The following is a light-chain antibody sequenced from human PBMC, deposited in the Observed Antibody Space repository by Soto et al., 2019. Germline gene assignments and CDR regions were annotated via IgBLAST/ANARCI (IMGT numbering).Light chain of an antibody. V-gene: IGLV2-11*01. CDR1: SSDVGDYNY. CDR3: CSYAGSYTWV. CDR2: AVN. Sequence: QSALPQPRSVSGSPGQSVTISCTGTSSDVGDYNYVSWYQQHPGKAPKLLIYAVNMRPSGVPDRFSGSKSGNTASLTISGLQAEDEADYSCCSYAGSYTWVFGGGTQLTVL. J-gene: IGLJ3*02.